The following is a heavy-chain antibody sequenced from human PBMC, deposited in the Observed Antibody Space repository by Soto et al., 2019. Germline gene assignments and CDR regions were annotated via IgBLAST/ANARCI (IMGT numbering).Heavy chain of an antibody. CDR1: GYTFTNHA. J-gene: IGHJ6*02. D-gene: IGHD2-15*01. CDR3: ARDVCSGFRCPFDSGMDV. CDR2: NNPGNGYT. V-gene: IGHV1-3*02. Sequence: GFSVKVSCKTSGYTFTNHAIHWVRQAPGQRLEWMGWNNPGNGYTKYSQDFQGRVAFTRDTSASIAYMELTSLTSEDMAIYYCARDVCSGFRCPFDSGMDVWGQGTTVTVSS.